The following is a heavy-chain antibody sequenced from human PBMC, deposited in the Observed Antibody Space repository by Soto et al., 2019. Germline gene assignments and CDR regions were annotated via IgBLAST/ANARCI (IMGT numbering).Heavy chain of an antibody. Sequence: ALVKVSCKASGGTFSSYAISWVRQAPGQGLEWMGGIIPILGIANYAQKFQARVTITADKSTSTAYMELSSLRSEDTAGYYCASGSVVVTANAFDIWGQGTRGTVSS. V-gene: IGHV1-69*10. CDR1: GGTFSSYA. D-gene: IGHD2-21*02. CDR2: IIPILGIA. CDR3: ASGSVVVTANAFDI. J-gene: IGHJ3*02.